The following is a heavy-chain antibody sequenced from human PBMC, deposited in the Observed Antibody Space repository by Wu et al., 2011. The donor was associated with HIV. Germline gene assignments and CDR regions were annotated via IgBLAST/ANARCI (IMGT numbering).Heavy chain of an antibody. J-gene: IGHJ3*02. CDR2: SWNSGSI. Sequence: SWNSGSIGYADSVKGRFTISRDNAKNSLYLQMNSLRAEDMALYYCAKDMSSSGYTDAFDIWGQGTMVTVSS. V-gene: IGHV3-9*03. D-gene: IGHD3-22*01. CDR3: AKDMSSSGYTDAFDI.